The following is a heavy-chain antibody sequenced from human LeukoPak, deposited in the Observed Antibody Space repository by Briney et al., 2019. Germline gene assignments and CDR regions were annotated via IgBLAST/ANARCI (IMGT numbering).Heavy chain of an antibody. J-gene: IGHJ4*02. CDR1: GFTFSSYA. CDR2: ISYDGSNK. V-gene: IGHV3-30-3*01. D-gene: IGHD5-18*01. Sequence: GRSLRLSCAASGFTFSSYAMHWVRQAPGKGLEWVAVISYDGSNKYYADSVKGRFTISRDNAKNSLYLQMNSLRAEDTAVYYCARDLGSYGDYWGQGTLVTVSS. CDR3: ARDLGSYGDY.